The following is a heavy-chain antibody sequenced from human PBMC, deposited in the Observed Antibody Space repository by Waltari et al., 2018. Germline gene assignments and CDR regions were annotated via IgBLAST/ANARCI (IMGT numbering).Heavy chain of an antibody. J-gene: IGHJ4*02. Sequence: QVQLQESGPGLVKPSETLSLTCTVPGRSISSYYWSWIRQPPGKGLEWIGEIYHSGSTNYNPSLKSRVTISVDKSKNQFSLKLSSVTAADTAVYYCARGDYGFDYWGQGTLVTVSS. CDR3: ARGDYGFDY. CDR2: IYHSGST. CDR1: GRSISSYY. V-gene: IGHV4-59*12. D-gene: IGHD4-17*01.